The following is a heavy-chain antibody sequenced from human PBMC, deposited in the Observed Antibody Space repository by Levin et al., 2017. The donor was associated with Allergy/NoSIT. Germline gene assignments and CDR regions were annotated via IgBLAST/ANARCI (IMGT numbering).Heavy chain of an antibody. V-gene: IGHV3-11*03. Sequence: GGSLRLSCAASGFTFSDYYMNWIRQAPGKGLEWISYIITSGTHTSYADSVKGRFTISRDNANNLVFLQMNSLRAEDTAVYYCAGRYGSGTYYQGNNYWGQGTTVTVSS. J-gene: IGHJ6*02. D-gene: IGHD3-10*01. CDR1: GFTFSDYY. CDR2: IITSGTHT. CDR3: AGRYGSGTYYQGNNY.